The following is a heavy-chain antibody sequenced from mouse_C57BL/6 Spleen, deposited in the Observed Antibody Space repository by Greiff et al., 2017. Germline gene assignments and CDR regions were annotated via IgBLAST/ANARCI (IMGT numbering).Heavy chain of an antibody. CDR1: GFTFSDYG. CDR3: ARGDYGRRFDY. CDR2: ISSGSSTI. V-gene: IGHV5-17*01. Sequence: EVKVVESGGGLVKPGGSLKLSCAASGFTFSDYGMHWVRQAPEEGLEWVAYISSGSSTIYYADTLKGRFTISRDNAKNTLFLQMTSLRSEDTAMYYCARGDYGRRFDYWGQGTTLTVSS. J-gene: IGHJ2*01. D-gene: IGHD1-1*01.